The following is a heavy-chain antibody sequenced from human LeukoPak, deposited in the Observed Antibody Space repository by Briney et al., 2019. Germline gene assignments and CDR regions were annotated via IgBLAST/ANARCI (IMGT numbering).Heavy chain of an antibody. CDR2: IIPIFGTA. V-gene: IGHV1-69*13. D-gene: IGHD5-12*01. J-gene: IGHJ6*02. CDR3: ARGKGYSGYAYYYGMDV. CDR1: GGTFSIYA. Sequence: SVKVSCKASGGTFSIYAISWVRQAPGQGLEWMGGIIPIFGTANYAKKFQGRVTITADESTSTAYMELSSLRSEDTAVYYCARGKGYSGYAYYYGMDVWGQGTTVTVSS.